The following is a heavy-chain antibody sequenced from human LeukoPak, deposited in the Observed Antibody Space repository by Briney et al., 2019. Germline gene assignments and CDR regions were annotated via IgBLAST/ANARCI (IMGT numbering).Heavy chain of an antibody. CDR2: ISAYNGNT. CDR3: ARAESPIVVVPAAIGAFDI. V-gene: IGHV1-18*01. CDR1: GYTFTSYG. J-gene: IGHJ3*02. Sequence: ASVKVSCKASGYTFTSYGISWVRQAPGQGLEWMGWISAYNGNTNYAQKFQGRVTITRNTSISTAYMELSSLRSEDTAVYYCARAESPIVVVPAAIGAFDIWGQGTMVTVSS. D-gene: IGHD2-2*01.